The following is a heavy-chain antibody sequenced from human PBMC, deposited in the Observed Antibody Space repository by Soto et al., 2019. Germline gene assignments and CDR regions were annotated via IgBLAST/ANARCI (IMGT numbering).Heavy chain of an antibody. J-gene: IGHJ4*02. Sequence: QIQLMHSGPEVRRPGASVKLSCEASGYTFTVYTLHWVRQAPGHSPEWMGWINVGQGTTNYSQIFPGRVSITRDTSASTAYMELSSLTSEDTAVYYCARDLGLLRLVFDYWRQGTLVTVSS. CDR2: INVGQGTT. CDR3: ARDLGLLRLVFDY. D-gene: IGHD5-12*01. CDR1: GYTFTVYT. V-gene: IGHV1-3*01.